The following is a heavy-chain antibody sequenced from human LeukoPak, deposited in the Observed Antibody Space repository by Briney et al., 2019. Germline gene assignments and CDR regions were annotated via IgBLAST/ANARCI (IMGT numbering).Heavy chain of an antibody. V-gene: IGHV1-18*01. Sequence: RASVKVSCKASGYTFTCYGISWVRQAPGQGLEWMGWISAYNGNTNYAQKLQGRVTMTTDTSTSTAYMELRSLRSDDTAVYYCARAFSYYYDSSGYYQPVDYWGQGTLVTVSS. CDR2: ISAYNGNT. CDR1: GYTFTCYG. CDR3: ARAFSYYYDSSGYYQPVDY. D-gene: IGHD3-22*01. J-gene: IGHJ4*02.